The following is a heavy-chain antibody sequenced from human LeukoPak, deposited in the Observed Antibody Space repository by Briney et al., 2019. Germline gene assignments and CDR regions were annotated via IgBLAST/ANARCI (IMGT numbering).Heavy chain of an antibody. D-gene: IGHD4-11*01. V-gene: IGHV4-59*11. CDR1: GGSISSHY. CDR2: IYYSGST. Sequence: SETLSLTCTVSGGSISSHYWSWIRQPPGKGLEWIGYIYYSGSTNYNPSLQSRVTISVDTSKYQFSLKLSSVTAADTAVYLCARDRLQWFDPWGQGTLVTVSS. J-gene: IGHJ5*02. CDR3: ARDRLQWFDP.